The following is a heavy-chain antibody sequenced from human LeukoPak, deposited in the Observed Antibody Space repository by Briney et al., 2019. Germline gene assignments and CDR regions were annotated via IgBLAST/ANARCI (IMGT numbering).Heavy chain of an antibody. V-gene: IGHV4-30-4*08. D-gene: IGHD4-17*01. Sequence: SETLSLTCTVSGVSISSGDYYWSWIRQPPGKGLEWIGYIYYSGSTYYNPSLKSRVTISVDTSKNQFSLKLSSVTAAGTAVYYCARARRLTTVTPYYFDYWGQGTLVTVSS. CDR2: IYYSGST. J-gene: IGHJ4*02. CDR1: GVSISSGDYY. CDR3: ARARRLTTVTPYYFDY.